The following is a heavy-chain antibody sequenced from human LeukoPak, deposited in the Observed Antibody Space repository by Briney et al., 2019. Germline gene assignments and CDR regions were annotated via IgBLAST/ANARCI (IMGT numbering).Heavy chain of an antibody. CDR3: ARDAVVPAAILGYYYYYMDV. J-gene: IGHJ6*03. CDR2: INHSGST. Sequence: PSETLSLTCAVYGGSFSGYYWSWIRQPPGKGLEWIGEINHSGSTNYNPSLKSRVTISVDTSKNQFSLKLSSVTAADTAVYYCARDAVVPAAILGYYYYYMDVWGKGTTVTVSS. CDR1: GGSFSGYY. D-gene: IGHD2-2*01. V-gene: IGHV4-34*01.